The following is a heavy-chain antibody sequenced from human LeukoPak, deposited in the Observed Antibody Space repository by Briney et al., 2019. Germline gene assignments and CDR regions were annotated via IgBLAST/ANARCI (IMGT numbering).Heavy chain of an antibody. J-gene: IGHJ5*02. CDR1: GFTFSSYG. V-gene: IGHV3-23*01. D-gene: IGHD3-10*01. CDR2: ITGNGANT. CDR3: ARDRSGSYPNWFDP. Sequence: PGGSLRLSCAASGFTFSSYGMSWVRQAPGKGLEWVSAITGNGANTFYADSVKGRFTISRDNSKNTMYLQMNSLRAEDTALYYCARDRSGSYPNWFDPRGQGTLVTVSS.